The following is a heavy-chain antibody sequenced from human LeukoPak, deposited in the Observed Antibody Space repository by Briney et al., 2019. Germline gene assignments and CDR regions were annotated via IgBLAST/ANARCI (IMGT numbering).Heavy chain of an antibody. Sequence: GGSLRLSCAASGFTFSSYSMNWVRQAPGKGLEWVSTVNADGGNTYYADSVKGRFTISRDNSKSTLILQMNSLRVEDTALYYCTKRVRYGGTWDHFADWGQGTLVTVSS. CDR2: VNADGGNT. CDR3: TKRVRYGGTWDHFAD. D-gene: IGHD6-13*01. J-gene: IGHJ4*02. CDR1: GFTFSSYS. V-gene: IGHV3-23*01.